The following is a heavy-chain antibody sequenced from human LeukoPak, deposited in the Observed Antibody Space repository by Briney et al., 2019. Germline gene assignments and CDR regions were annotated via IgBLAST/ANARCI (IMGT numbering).Heavy chain of an antibody. D-gene: IGHD1-1*01. CDR1: GFTFSSYW. V-gene: IGHV3-7*01. CDR3: ARDRTGNDY. J-gene: IGHJ4*01. Sequence: GGSLRLSCAASGFTFSSYWMSWIRQAPGKGLEWVANIKEDGSEKYYVDSVRGRFTISRDNAKNPLSLQMNSLRAEDTAVYYCARDRTGNDYWGQGALATVSS. CDR2: IKEDGSEK.